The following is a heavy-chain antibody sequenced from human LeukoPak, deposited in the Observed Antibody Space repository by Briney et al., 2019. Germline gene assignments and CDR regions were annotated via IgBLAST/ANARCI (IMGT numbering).Heavy chain of an antibody. D-gene: IGHD3-10*01. CDR2: TRSDGSNK. CDR1: GFTFSSYG. V-gene: IGHV3-30*02. CDR3: AKDDAWLRFGE. J-gene: IGHJ4*02. Sequence: GGSLRLSCAASGFTFSSYGMHWVRQAPGKGLEWVAFTRSDGSNKYYADSVKGRFTISRDNSKNMLYLEVISLTADDTAVYYCAKDDAWLRFGEWSQGTLVTVSS.